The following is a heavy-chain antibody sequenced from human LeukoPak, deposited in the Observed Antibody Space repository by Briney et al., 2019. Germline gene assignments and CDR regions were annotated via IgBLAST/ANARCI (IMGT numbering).Heavy chain of an antibody. Sequence: PSETLSLTCPVSGGSITSNYWSWVRPPPGKGLEWLAYLFDSVRTKDNPSLKSRLTLSADTSKNQFSLRLNSVTAADTAVYYCATIKRGSIFGYFDFWGQGIKVTVSS. CDR1: GGSITSNY. D-gene: IGHD5-18*01. J-gene: IGHJ4*02. CDR2: LFDSVRT. V-gene: IGHV4-59*01. CDR3: ATIKRGSIFGYFDF.